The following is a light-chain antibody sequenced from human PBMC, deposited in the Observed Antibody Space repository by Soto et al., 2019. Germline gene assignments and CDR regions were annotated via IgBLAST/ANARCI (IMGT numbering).Light chain of an antibody. CDR2: DVS. CDR1: QSISRD. CDR3: QQRNNWPLT. Sequence: ETVLTQSPATLSLSPGERATLSCRASQSISRDLAWYQQKPGQPPRLLICDVSNRATGVPARFSGSGSETDFTLTISSLEPEDFAVYYCQQRNNWPLTFGQGTKVEIK. V-gene: IGKV3-11*01. J-gene: IGKJ1*01.